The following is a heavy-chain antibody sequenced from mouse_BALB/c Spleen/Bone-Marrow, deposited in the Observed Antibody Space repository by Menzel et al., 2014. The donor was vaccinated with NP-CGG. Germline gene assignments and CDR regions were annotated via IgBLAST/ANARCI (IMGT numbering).Heavy chain of an antibody. D-gene: IGHD1-1*01. V-gene: IGHV4-1*02. Sequence: EVKLMESGGGLVQPGGSLKLSCAASGFDFSRYWMSWVRQAPGKGLEWIGEINPDSSTINYTPSLKDKFIISKDNAKKTLYLQMSKVRSEDTALYYCAGPDYYGSSSWFAYWGQGTLVTVSA. J-gene: IGHJ3*01. CDR2: INPDSSTI. CDR1: GFDFSRYW. CDR3: AGPDYYGSSSWFAY.